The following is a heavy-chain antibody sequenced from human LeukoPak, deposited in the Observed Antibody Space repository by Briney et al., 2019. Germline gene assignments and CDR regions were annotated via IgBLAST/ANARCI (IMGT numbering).Heavy chain of an antibody. CDR1: GFTFSSYA. J-gene: IGHJ5*02. D-gene: IGHD2-2*02. CDR3: ANYISFDP. V-gene: IGHV3-23*01. Sequence: GGSLRLSCAASGFTFSSYAMNWVRQAPGKGLEWVASVSGSGVSTYYADSVKGRFTISRDNSRNTLYLQMNSLRAEDTAVYYCANYISFDPWGQGTLVTVSS. CDR2: VSGSGVST.